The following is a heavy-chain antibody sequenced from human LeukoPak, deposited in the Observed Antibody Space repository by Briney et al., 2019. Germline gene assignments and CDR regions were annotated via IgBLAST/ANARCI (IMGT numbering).Heavy chain of an antibody. Sequence: GRSLRLSCAASGFTFSSYGMHWVRQVPGKGLEWVGIIWYDGSNKYYAESVKGRFTISRDNSKNTLYLQMNSLRPEDTAFYYCARDPQHWGQGTLVTVSS. CDR1: GFTFSSYG. CDR2: IWYDGSNK. J-gene: IGHJ1*01. CDR3: ARDPQH. V-gene: IGHV3-33*01.